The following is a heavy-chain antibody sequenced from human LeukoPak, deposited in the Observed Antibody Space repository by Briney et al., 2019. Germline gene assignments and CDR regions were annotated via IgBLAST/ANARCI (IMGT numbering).Heavy chain of an antibody. Sequence: ASVKVSCKASGYTFTSYGISWVRQAPGQGHEWMGWISAYNGNTNYAQKLQGSVTMTTDTSTSTAYMELRSLRSDDTAVYYCARRYYYDSSGYYSHFDYWGQGTLVTVSS. J-gene: IGHJ4*02. D-gene: IGHD3-22*01. V-gene: IGHV1-18*01. CDR3: ARRYYYDSSGYYSHFDY. CDR1: GYTFTSYG. CDR2: ISAYNGNT.